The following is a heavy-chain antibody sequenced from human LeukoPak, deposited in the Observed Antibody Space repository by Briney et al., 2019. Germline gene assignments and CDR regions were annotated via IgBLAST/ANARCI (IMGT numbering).Heavy chain of an antibody. CDR1: GFTFSSYA. CDR2: INWNGGRT. V-gene: IGHV3-20*01. CDR3: ATIPGFGDSYWYFDL. J-gene: IGHJ2*01. Sequence: GGSLRLSCAASGFTFSSYAMSWVRQAPGKGLEWVSGINWNGGRTHYADSVKGRFTISRDNAKNSLYLQMNNLRVEDTALYHCATIPGFGDSYWYFDLWGRGTLVTVSS. D-gene: IGHD3-10*01.